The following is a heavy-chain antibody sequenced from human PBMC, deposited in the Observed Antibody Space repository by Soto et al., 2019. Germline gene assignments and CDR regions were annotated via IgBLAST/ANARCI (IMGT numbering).Heavy chain of an antibody. CDR3: ARVRYGDFSHQY. J-gene: IGHJ4*02. CDR2: INPDSGDS. Sequence: VQLVQSGAEVRKPGASVKVSCKASGYTFTAFHMHWVRQAPGQGLEWMGWINPDSGDSEYGQKFQGRVTLTKDTSITTAYMELSRLTSDDTAIYYCARVRYGDFSHQYWGQGTPVSVSS. CDR1: GYTFTAFH. D-gene: IGHD4-17*01. V-gene: IGHV1-2*02.